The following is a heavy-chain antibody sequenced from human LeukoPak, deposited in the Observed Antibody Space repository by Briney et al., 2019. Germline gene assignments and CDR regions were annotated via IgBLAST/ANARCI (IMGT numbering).Heavy chain of an antibody. D-gene: IGHD6-13*01. V-gene: IGHV4-59*12. CDR1: GGSISSYY. CDR3: VRRAYSSLYLWFDP. J-gene: IGHJ5*02. Sequence: SETLSLTCTVSGGSISSYYWSWIRQPPGKGLEWIGYIYYSGSTNYNPSLKSRVTISVDTSKNQFSLKLSSVTAADTAVYYCVRRAYSSLYLWFDPWGQGTLVTVSS. CDR2: IYYSGST.